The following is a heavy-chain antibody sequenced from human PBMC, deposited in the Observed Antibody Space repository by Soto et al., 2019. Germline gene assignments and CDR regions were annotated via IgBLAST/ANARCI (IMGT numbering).Heavy chain of an antibody. CDR3: ARARIVVAGTIVDY. CDR2: IYHSGNT. J-gene: IGHJ4*02. V-gene: IGHV4-38-2*01. Sequence: PSETLSLTCAVSGYSISSGYYCGWIRQPPGKGLEWIGSIYHSGNTYYNPSLKSRVTISVDTSKNHFSLKLSSVTAADTAVYYCARARIVVAGTIVDYWGRGTLVTVSS. CDR1: GYSISSGYY. D-gene: IGHD6-19*01.